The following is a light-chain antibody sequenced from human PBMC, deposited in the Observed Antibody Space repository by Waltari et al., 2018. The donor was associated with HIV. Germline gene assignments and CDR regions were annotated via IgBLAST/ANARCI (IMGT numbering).Light chain of an antibody. Sequence: QSALTQPASVSGSPGQSITISCSGTNRDAGYYHWFSWYQQYPGNAPKVLIYDVIKRPSGISDRFSGSKSGNMASLTISGLQAEDEADYYCCSHARGSTWVFGGGTKVTVL. CDR3: CSHARGSTWV. J-gene: IGLJ3*02. CDR2: DVI. V-gene: IGLV2-23*02. CDR1: NRDAGYYHW.